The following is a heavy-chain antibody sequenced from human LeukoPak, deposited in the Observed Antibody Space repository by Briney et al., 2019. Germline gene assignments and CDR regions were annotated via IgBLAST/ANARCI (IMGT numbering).Heavy chain of an antibody. CDR1: GGSISSSGYY. Sequence: PSETLSLTCTVSGGSISSSGYYWSWIRQPAGKGLEWIGRIYASGSTNYNPSLKSRVTMSVDTSKNQFSLKLSSVTAADTAVYYCARSPWIQFNWFDPWGQGTLVTVSS. CDR2: IYASGST. J-gene: IGHJ5*02. CDR3: ARSPWIQFNWFDP. V-gene: IGHV4-61*02. D-gene: IGHD5-18*01.